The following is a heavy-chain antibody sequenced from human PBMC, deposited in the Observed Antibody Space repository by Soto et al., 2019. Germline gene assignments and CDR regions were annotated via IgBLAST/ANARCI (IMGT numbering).Heavy chain of an antibody. J-gene: IGHJ4*02. CDR2: ISYDGSNK. V-gene: IGHV3-30*18. CDR3: AKDKVAGTFYFDY. CDR1: GFTFSSYG. D-gene: IGHD6-19*01. Sequence: QVQLVESGGGVVQPGRSLRLSCAASGFTFSSYGMHWVRQAPGKGLEWVAVISYDGSNKYYADSVKGRFTISRDNSKNTLDLQMNSLRAEDTAVYYCAKDKVAGTFYFDYWGQGTLVTVSS.